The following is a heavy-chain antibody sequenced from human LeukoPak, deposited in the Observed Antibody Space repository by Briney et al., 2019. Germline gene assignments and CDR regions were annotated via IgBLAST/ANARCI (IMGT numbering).Heavy chain of an antibody. CDR1: GFTFTDYW. J-gene: IGHJ6*02. CDR2: IKQEGGEK. V-gene: IGHV3-7*01. Sequence: GGSLRLSCEVSGFTFTDYWMSWVRQAPGKGLELVANIKQEGGEKNYVDSVKGRFTISRDNAKNSLYLQMNSLRAEDMGVYYCARWSSGWDPHYYYGMDVWGQGTTVIVSS. CDR3: ARWSSGWDPHYYYGMDV. D-gene: IGHD6-19*01.